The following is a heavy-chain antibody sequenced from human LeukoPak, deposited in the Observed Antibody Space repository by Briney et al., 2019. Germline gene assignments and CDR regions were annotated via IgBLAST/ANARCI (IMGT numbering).Heavy chain of an antibody. V-gene: IGHV3-74*01. D-gene: IGHD3-10*01. Sequence: GGSLRLSCAASGFTFSSHWMHWVRQVPGKGLVWVSRINTDGSTTNYADSVKGRFTISRDNAKNTLYLQMNSLRAEDTAVYYCAKWGGSGSYSLFDYWGQGTLVTVSS. CDR2: INTDGSTT. CDR3: AKWGGSGSYSLFDY. CDR1: GFTFSSHW. J-gene: IGHJ4*02.